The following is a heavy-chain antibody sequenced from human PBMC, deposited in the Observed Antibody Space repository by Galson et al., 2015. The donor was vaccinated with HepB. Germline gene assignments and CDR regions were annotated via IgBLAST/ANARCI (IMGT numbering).Heavy chain of an antibody. D-gene: IGHD5-18*01. J-gene: IGHJ5*02. V-gene: IGHV7-4-1*02. CDR1: GYTFTGYI. Sequence: SVKVSCKASGYTFTGYIMNWVRQAPGQGLEWMGFINTNTGNPTYAQGFTGRFVFSLDTSVTTAYLQISSLKAEDTALYYCARGLQIGVHLWIESSWFDPWGQGTLVTVSS. CDR3: ARGLQIGVHLWIESSWFDP. CDR2: INTNTGNP.